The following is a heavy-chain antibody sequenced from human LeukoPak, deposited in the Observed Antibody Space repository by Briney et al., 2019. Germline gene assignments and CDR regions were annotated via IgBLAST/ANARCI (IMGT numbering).Heavy chain of an antibody. CDR3: AKDLGRKTFDI. CDR1: GYTFTSYD. J-gene: IGHJ3*02. CDR2: MNPNSGNT. Sequence: ASVKVSCKASGYTFTSYDINWARQATGQGLEWMGWMNPNSGNTGYAQKFQGRVTITRNTSISTAYMELSSLRSEDTAVYYCAKDLGRKTFDIWGQGTMVTVSS. V-gene: IGHV1-8*03. D-gene: IGHD1-14*01.